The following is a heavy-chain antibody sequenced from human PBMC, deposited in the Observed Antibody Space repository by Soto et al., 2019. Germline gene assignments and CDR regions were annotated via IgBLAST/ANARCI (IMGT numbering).Heavy chain of an antibody. CDR3: ARAPVLRYFDWRAPDYYYYGMDV. Sequence: PSETLSLTCAISGDSVSSNSAAWNWIRQSPSRGLEWLGRTYYRSKWYNDYAVSVKSRITINPDTSKNQFSLQLNSVTPEDTAVYYCARAPVLRYFDWRAPDYYYYGMDVWGQGTTVTVSS. CDR1: GDSVSSNSAA. CDR2: TYYRSKWYN. J-gene: IGHJ6*02. D-gene: IGHD3-9*01. V-gene: IGHV6-1*01.